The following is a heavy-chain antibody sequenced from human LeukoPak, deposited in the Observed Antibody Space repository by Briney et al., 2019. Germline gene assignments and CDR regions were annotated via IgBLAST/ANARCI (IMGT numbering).Heavy chain of an antibody. CDR2: IKQDGSEK. D-gene: IGHD3-9*01. V-gene: IGHV3-7*01. Sequence: GGSLRLSCAASGFTFSSYWMSWVRQAPGKGLEWVANIKQDGSEKYYVDSVKGRFTISRDNAKNSLYLQMNSLRAEDTAVYYCARNHRLRYFDWLSHYYYYYYMDVWGKGTTVTVSS. CDR3: ARNHRLRYFDWLSHYYYYYYMDV. CDR1: GFTFSSYW. J-gene: IGHJ6*03.